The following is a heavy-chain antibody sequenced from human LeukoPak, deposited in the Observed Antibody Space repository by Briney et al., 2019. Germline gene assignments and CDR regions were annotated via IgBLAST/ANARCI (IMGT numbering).Heavy chain of an antibody. D-gene: IGHD5-12*01. J-gene: IGHJ4*02. Sequence: GGSLRLSCAASEFTFRNYWMHWVRQAPGKGLVWVSLINTDGSTTTYADSVKGRFTISRDNAKNTLSLQMNSLRAEDTAVYYCATGYRDYGVGYWGQGTLVTVSS. CDR1: EFTFRNYW. CDR2: INTDGSTT. CDR3: ATGYRDYGVGY. V-gene: IGHV3-74*01.